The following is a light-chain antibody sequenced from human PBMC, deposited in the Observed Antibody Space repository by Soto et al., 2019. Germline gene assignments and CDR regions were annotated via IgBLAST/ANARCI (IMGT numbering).Light chain of an antibody. V-gene: IGLV2-14*01. CDR2: DVH. CDR3: SSFTSSGTRV. J-gene: IGLJ1*01. Sequence: QSALTQPASVSGSPGQSITISCTGTSIDIGGYNYVSWFQQHPDKAPKLMIYDVHGRPSGVSNRFSGSKSGNTASLSISGLQAEDEADYYCSSFTSSGTRVFGTGTKLTVL. CDR1: SIDIGGYNY.